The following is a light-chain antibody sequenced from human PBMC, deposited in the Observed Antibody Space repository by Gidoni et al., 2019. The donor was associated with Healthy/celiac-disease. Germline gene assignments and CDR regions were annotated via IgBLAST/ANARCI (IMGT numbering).Light chain of an antibody. CDR2: WAS. CDR3: QQYYSTPFT. CDR1: QSVLYHSNNKNY. J-gene: IGKJ3*01. V-gene: IGKV4-1*01. Sequence: IVMTQSPDSLSASLGEMATSNCKSSQSVLYHSNNKNYLAWYQQKPGQPPKLLIYWASTRETGVPDRFSGSGSGTDFTLTISSLQAEDVAVYYCQQYYSTPFTFGPGTKVDIK.